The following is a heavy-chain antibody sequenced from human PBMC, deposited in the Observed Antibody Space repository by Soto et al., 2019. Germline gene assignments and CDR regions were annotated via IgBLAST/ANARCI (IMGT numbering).Heavy chain of an antibody. Sequence: EVQLLESGGGLVQPGGSLRLSCTASGFTFSSHAMTWVRQAPGKGLEWVSGLSDSGGSTYYADSEKGRFTISRDNSMNTLYLQMNALRAEDAAVYYCAKVSSSWYSGFFDLWGQGTLVTVSS. J-gene: IGHJ4*02. D-gene: IGHD6-13*01. CDR3: AKVSSSWYSGFFDL. V-gene: IGHV3-23*01. CDR1: GFTFSSHA. CDR2: LSDSGGST.